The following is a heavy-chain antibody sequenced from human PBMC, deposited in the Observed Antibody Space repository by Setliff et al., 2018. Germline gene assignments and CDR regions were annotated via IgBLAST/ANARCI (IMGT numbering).Heavy chain of an antibody. V-gene: IGHV3-74*01. CDR3: ARVASGWWWFDY. Sequence: PGGSLRLSCAASGLSFSSYWMHWVRQAPGKGPEWVSRINTAGRRTDYADSVKGRFTVSRDNAKNTLYLQMNRLRVEDTAVYYCARVASGWWWFDYWGQGTLVTVSS. D-gene: IGHD6-19*01. J-gene: IGHJ4*02. CDR2: INTAGRRT. CDR1: GLSFSSYW.